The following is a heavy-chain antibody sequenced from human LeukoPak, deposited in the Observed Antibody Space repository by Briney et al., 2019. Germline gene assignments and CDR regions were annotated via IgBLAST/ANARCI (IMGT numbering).Heavy chain of an antibody. J-gene: IGHJ4*02. V-gene: IGHV4-4*07. CDR2: IYTSGST. Sequence: PSETLSLTCTVSGGSISSYYWSWIRQPAGKGLEWIGHIYTSGSTNYNPSLKSRVTMSVATSKNQSSLKLSSVTAADTAVYYCARDLLDSGSYLTVDYFDYWGQGTLVTVSS. D-gene: IGHD1-26*01. CDR3: ARDLLDSGSYLTVDYFDY. CDR1: GGSISSYY.